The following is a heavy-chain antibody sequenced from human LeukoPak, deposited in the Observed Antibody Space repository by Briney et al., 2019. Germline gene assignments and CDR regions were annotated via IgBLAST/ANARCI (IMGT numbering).Heavy chain of an antibody. V-gene: IGHV1-69*06. CDR3: ARDQGSGSYRSFDI. CDR1: GGTFSSYA. J-gene: IGHJ3*02. CDR2: IIPIFGTT. D-gene: IGHD1-26*01. Sequence: SVKVSCKASGGTFSSYAINWVRQAPGQGLEWMGGIIPIFGTTNYAQKFQGRVTITADKSTSTAYMELSSLRSEETAVYYCARDQGSGSYRSFDIWGQGTMVTVSS.